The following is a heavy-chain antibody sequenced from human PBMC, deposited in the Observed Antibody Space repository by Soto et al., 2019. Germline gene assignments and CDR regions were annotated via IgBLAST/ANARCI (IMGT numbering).Heavy chain of an antibody. CDR3: AHIVVAGLGYDFDY. V-gene: IGHV2-5*02. D-gene: IGHD6-19*01. Sequence: QITLKESGPTLVKPTQTLTLTCTFSGFSLSSTRMAVGWIRQPPGKALEWLALIYWDDDKRYSPFLKSRLTIPQDTSKNQGVLTMSNMHPVDTARYYCAHIVVAGLGYDFDYWGQGTLVTVSS. J-gene: IGHJ4*02. CDR2: IYWDDDK. CDR1: GFSLSSTRMA.